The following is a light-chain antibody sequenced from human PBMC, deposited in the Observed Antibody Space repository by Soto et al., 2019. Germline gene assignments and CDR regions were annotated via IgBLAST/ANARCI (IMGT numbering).Light chain of an antibody. CDR1: SSDVGGYNY. CDR2: DVS. V-gene: IGLV2-14*01. CDR3: SSYTSSTTLDV. Sequence: QAVVTQPASVSGSPGQSITISCTGASSDVGGYNYVSWLQQHPGKAPKLLIYDVSNRPSGVSNRFSGSKSGNTASLTISGLHAEDEADYYCSSYTSSTTLDVFGTGTKVTVL. J-gene: IGLJ1*01.